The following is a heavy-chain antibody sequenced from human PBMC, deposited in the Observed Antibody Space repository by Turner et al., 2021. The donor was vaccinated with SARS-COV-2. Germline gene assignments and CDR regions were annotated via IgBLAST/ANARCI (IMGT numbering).Heavy chain of an antibody. Sequence: QLHLQESGPGPVKASETLSVTCTGSGGAISIRGYHWGWIRHPPGKGLEWIGRMYYCVSTYYKPSLKSRDAISVDTSKNNSSQKLSSVTAVDTAVYYCAREGEGYYDSSGYYLSPSAFDIWGQGTMVTVSS. J-gene: IGHJ3*02. CDR1: GGAISIRGYH. CDR2: MYYCVST. D-gene: IGHD3-22*01. CDR3: AREGEGYYDSSGYYLSPSAFDI. V-gene: IGHV4-39*02.